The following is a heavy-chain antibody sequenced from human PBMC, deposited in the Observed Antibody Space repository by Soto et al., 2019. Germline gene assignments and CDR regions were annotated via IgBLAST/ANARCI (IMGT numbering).Heavy chain of an antibody. J-gene: IGHJ4*02. CDR1: GYTFTSHD. CDR3: ARGAAAATGGDY. Sequence: QVQLVQSGAEVKKPGASVKVSCKASGYTFTSHDIHWVRQATGQGLEWMGWMNPNTANIGYAQKFQGRVTMTRNTSISKAYMELSSLRSEDTAVYYWARGAAAATGGDYWGQGTLVTVSS. D-gene: IGHD2-15*01. CDR2: MNPNTANI. V-gene: IGHV1-8*01.